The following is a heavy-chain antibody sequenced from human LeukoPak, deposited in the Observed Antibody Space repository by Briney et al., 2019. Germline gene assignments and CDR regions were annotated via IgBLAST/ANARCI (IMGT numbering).Heavy chain of an antibody. V-gene: IGHV1-58*02. J-gene: IGHJ5*02. Sequence: GASVKVSCKASEFTFTSSAMQWVRQARGQRLDWIGWIVVGSGYTNYAQKFQERVTITRDMSTSTAYMELSSLTSEDTAVYYCAATIAAGPRGWFDPWGQGTLVTVSS. CDR1: EFTFTSSA. D-gene: IGHD6-13*01. CDR3: AATIAAGPRGWFDP. CDR2: IVVGSGYT.